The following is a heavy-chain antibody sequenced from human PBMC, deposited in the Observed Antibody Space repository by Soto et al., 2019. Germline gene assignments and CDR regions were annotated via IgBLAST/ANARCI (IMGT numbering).Heavy chain of an antibody. CDR3: ARDNLQWLVAPDYFDY. CDR1: GFTFSSYS. CDR2: ISSSSSTI. D-gene: IGHD6-19*01. J-gene: IGHJ4*02. V-gene: IGHV3-48*02. Sequence: ESGGGLVQPGGSLRLSCAASGFTFSSYSMNWVRQAPGKGLEWVSYISSSSSTIYYADSVKGRFTISRDNAKNSLYLQMNSLRDEDTAVYYCARDNLQWLVAPDYFDYWGQGTLVTVSS.